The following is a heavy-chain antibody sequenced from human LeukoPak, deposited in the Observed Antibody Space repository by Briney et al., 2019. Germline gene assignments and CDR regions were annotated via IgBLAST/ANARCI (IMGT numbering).Heavy chain of an antibody. D-gene: IGHD6-19*01. Sequence: SETLSLTCTVSGGSISSYYWSWIRQPPGKGLEWIGYIYYSGSTNYNPSLKSRVTISVDTSKNQFSLKLSSVTAADTAVYYCARGPHSSGWYTSWFDPWGQGTLVTVSS. CDR3: ARGPHSSGWYTSWFDP. CDR2: IYYSGST. V-gene: IGHV4-59*01. J-gene: IGHJ5*02. CDR1: GGSISSYY.